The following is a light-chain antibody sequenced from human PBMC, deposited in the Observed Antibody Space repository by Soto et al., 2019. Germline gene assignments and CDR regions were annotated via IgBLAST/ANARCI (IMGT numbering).Light chain of an antibody. V-gene: IGLV1-44*01. Sequence: QSALTQPPSASGTPGQRVTISCSGSSSNIGSNTVNWYQQLPGTAPKLLIYGNSQRPSGVPDRFSGSKSGTSASLAISGLQSGDEADYYCGAWDDSLNGFYVFGTGTKVTV. CDR1: SSNIGSNT. J-gene: IGLJ1*01. CDR2: GNS. CDR3: GAWDDSLNGFYV.